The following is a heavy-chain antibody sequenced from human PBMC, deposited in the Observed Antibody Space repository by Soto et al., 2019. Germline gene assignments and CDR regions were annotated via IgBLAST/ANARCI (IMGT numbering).Heavy chain of an antibody. Sequence: ASVKVSCKASGYTVTGYYMHWVRQAPGQGLEWMGWINPKSGGTKYAQKFQGWVTMTRDTSISTAYMELSRVRSDDTAVYYCARSPLYGSGDFYSGYFDYWGQGTLVTVSS. V-gene: IGHV1-2*04. CDR3: ARSPLYGSGDFYSGYFDY. D-gene: IGHD3-10*01. J-gene: IGHJ4*02. CDR1: GYTVTGYY. CDR2: INPKSGGT.